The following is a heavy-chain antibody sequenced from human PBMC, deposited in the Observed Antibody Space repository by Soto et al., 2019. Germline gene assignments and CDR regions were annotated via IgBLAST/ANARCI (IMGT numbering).Heavy chain of an antibody. Sequence: GASVKVSCKASGYTFTSYYMHWARQAPGKGLEWVANIKQDGSEKYYVDSVKGRFTISRDNAKNSLYLQMNSLRAEDTAVYYCARVKSRYYYDTSDAFDIWGQGTMVTVSS. J-gene: IGHJ3*02. CDR3: ARVKSRYYYDTSDAFDI. CDR2: IKQDGSEK. CDR1: GYTFTSYY. V-gene: IGHV3-7*03. D-gene: IGHD3-22*01.